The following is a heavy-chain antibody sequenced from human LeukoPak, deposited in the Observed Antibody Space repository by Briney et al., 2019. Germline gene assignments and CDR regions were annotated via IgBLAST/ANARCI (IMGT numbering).Heavy chain of an antibody. CDR2: IIPIFGTA. D-gene: IGHD3-3*01. CDR1: GGTFSSYA. V-gene: IGHV1-69*13. J-gene: IGHJ6*02. Sequence: SVKVSCKASGGTFSSYAISWVRQAPGQGLEWMGGIIPIFGTAHYAQKFQGRVTITADESTSTAYMELSSLRSEDTAVYYCARVLRFLEWPPYYYYYYGMDVWGQGTTVTVSS. CDR3: ARVLRFLEWPPYYYYYYGMDV.